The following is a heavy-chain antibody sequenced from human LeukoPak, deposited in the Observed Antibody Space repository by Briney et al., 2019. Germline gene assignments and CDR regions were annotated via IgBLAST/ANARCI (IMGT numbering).Heavy chain of an antibody. Sequence: GGSLRLSCAASGFTFSSYAMHWVRQAPGKGLEWVAVISYDGSNKYYADSVKGRFTISRDNSKNTLYLQMNSLRAEDTAVYYCARDGYSSGWSQGGAFDIWGQGTMVTVSS. V-gene: IGHV3-30-3*01. CDR2: ISYDGSNK. D-gene: IGHD6-19*01. CDR3: ARDGYSSGWSQGGAFDI. J-gene: IGHJ3*02. CDR1: GFTFSSYA.